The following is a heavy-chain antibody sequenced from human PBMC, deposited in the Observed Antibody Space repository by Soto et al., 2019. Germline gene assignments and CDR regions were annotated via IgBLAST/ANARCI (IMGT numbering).Heavy chain of an antibody. CDR1: GFTFSDYY. D-gene: IGHD4-17*01. V-gene: IGHV3-11*06. Sequence: GSLRLSCAASGFTFSDYYINWIRQAPGKGLERVSYISSSSTYTNYADSVKGRFTISRDNAKNSLFLQMNSLRAEDTAVYYWARVLGLLRSHDAFDIWGQGTMVTVSS. J-gene: IGHJ3*02. CDR2: ISSSSTYT. CDR3: ARVLGLLRSHDAFDI.